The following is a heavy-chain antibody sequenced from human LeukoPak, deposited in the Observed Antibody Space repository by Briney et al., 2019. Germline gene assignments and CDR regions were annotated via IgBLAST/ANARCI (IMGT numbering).Heavy chain of an antibody. CDR1: GFTFDDYA. Sequence: GRSLRLSCAASGFTFDDYAMHWVRQAPGKGLEWVSGISWNSGSIGYADSVKGRFTISRDNAKNSLYLQMNSLRAEDTALYYCAKDARDTAMAPSFDYWGQGTLVTVSS. V-gene: IGHV3-9*01. D-gene: IGHD5-18*01. J-gene: IGHJ4*02. CDR2: ISWNSGSI. CDR3: AKDARDTAMAPSFDY.